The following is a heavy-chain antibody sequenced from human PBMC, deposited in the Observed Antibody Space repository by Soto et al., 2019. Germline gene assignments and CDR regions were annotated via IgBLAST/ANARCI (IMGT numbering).Heavy chain of an antibody. Sequence: QVQLVQSGAEVKKPGSSVKVSCKASGGTFSSYTISWVRQAPGQGLEWMGRIIPILGIANYAQKFQGRVTITADKSTSTAYMELSSLISEDTAVYYCALFVVAATTDYWGQGTLVTVSS. D-gene: IGHD2-15*01. CDR1: GGTFSSYT. CDR3: ALFVVAATTDY. J-gene: IGHJ4*02. V-gene: IGHV1-69*02. CDR2: IIPILGIA.